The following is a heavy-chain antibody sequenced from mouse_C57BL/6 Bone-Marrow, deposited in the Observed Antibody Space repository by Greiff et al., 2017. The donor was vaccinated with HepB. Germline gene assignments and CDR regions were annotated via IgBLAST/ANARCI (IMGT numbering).Heavy chain of an antibody. CDR1: GYAFSSYW. CDR3: VYDEAY. V-gene: IGHV1-80*01. Sequence: VKVVESGAELVKPGASVKISCKASGYAFSSYWMNWVKQRPGKGLEWIGQIYPGDGDTNYNGKFKGKATLTADKSSSTAYMQLRSLTSEDSAVYFCVYDEAYWGQGTLVTVSA. CDR2: IYPGDGDT. D-gene: IGHD2-12*01. J-gene: IGHJ3*01.